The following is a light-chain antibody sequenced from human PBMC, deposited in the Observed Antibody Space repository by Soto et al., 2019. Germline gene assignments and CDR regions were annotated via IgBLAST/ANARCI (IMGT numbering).Light chain of an antibody. CDR1: QSISSW. CDR3: QQYNGYPHT. Sequence: DIQMTQSPSTLSASPGDRVTITCRASQSISSWLAWYQQKPGKAPKLLIYKASSLRNGVPSRFSGSGSGTEFTLTIYSLQPDDFASYYCQQYNGYPHTFGQGTKLEIK. V-gene: IGKV1-5*03. J-gene: IGKJ2*01. CDR2: KAS.